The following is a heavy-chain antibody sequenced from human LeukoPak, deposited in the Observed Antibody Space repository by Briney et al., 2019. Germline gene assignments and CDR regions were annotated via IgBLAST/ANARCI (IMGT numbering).Heavy chain of an antibody. Sequence: GGALRLSCAASGFTFSSYDMHGVRHATGKGREWVRASGTADTTSYPGSVKVRLTISTENAKNSLNLQMNSLRAGDTAVYYCARAAAGTGWFDPWGQGTLVTVSS. CDR2: SGTADTT. CDR1: GFTFSSYD. V-gene: IGHV3-13*01. J-gene: IGHJ5*02. D-gene: IGHD6-13*01. CDR3: ARAAAGTGWFDP.